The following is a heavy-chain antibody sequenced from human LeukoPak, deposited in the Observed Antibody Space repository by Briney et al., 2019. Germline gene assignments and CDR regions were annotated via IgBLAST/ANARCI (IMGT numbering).Heavy chain of an antibody. CDR3: AKRGVVIRVFLVGFHKEAYYFDS. J-gene: IGHJ4*02. CDR2: LSGSGGGT. D-gene: IGHD3-10*01. CDR1: GINLSNYG. V-gene: IGHV3-23*01. Sequence: PGGSLRLSCAVSGINLSNYGMSWVRQAPGKGLEWVAGLSGSGGGTNYADSVQGRFTISRDNPKNTLYLQMNSLRAEDTAVYFCAKRGVVIRVFLVGFHKEAYYFDSWGQGALVTVSS.